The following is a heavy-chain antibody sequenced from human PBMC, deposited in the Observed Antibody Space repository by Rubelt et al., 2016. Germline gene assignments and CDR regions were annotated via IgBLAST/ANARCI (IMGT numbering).Heavy chain of an antibody. D-gene: IGHD3-22*01. J-gene: IGHJ4*02. CDR2: GRI. Sequence: GRINYNPSLKSRVTISVDTSKNQVSLKLSSVTAADTAVHYCARAYYYDVDLQDFYFDNWGQGTLVTVSS. CDR3: ARAYYYDVDLQDFYFDN. V-gene: IGHV4-59*01.